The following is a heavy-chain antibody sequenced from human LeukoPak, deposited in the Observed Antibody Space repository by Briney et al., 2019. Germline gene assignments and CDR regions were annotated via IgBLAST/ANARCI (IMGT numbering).Heavy chain of an antibody. CDR3: ARQDLWQHCDS. D-gene: IGHD2-21*01. J-gene: IGHJ4*02. Sequence: GGSLRLSCVASGFTFSSYEMNWVRQAPGKRLEWVSYISSSGVHTEYGDSVKGRFTISRDNGKNSVYLQMNSLRADDTAVYYCARQDLWQHCDSWGQGALVTVSS. CDR1: GFTFSSYE. V-gene: IGHV3-48*03. CDR2: ISSSGVHT.